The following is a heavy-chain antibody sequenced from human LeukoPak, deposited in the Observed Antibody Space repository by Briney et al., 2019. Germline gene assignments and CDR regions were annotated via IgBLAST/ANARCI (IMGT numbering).Heavy chain of an antibody. Sequence: ASVTVSYKASGYTFTIYDINWVRQATGQGREWMGWMNPNSGNTGYAQKFQGRVTMTRNTSISTAYMELSSLRSEGTAVYYCARGPDNYYYYGMDVWGQGTTVTVSS. V-gene: IGHV1-8*01. CDR2: MNPNSGNT. J-gene: IGHJ6*02. CDR3: ARGPDNYYYYGMDV. CDR1: GYTFTIYD.